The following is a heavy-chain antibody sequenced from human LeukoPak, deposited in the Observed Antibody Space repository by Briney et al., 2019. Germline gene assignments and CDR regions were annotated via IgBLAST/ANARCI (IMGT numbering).Heavy chain of an antibody. CDR1: GLTFSNAW. CDR3: TTDGPIAAAGDFDY. CDR2: IKSKTDGGTT. J-gene: IGHJ4*02. V-gene: IGHV3-15*01. D-gene: IGHD6-13*01. Sequence: PGGSLRLSCAASGLTFSNAWMSWVRQAPGKGLEWVSRIKSKTDGGTTDYAAPVKGRFTISRDDSKNTLYLQMNSLKTEDTAVYYCTTDGPIAAAGDFDYWGQGALVTVSS.